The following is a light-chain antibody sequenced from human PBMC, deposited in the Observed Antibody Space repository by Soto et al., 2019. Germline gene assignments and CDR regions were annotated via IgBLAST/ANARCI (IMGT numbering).Light chain of an antibody. CDR2: EVT. V-gene: IGLV2-14*01. CDR3: SSYTSSSTYV. Sequence: QSVLTQPASVSGSPGQSITISCTGTSSDVGVYNHVSWYQHHPGKAPQLTIYEVTNRPSGVSHRFSGSKSGNTASLTISGLQAEDEAHYYCSSYTSSSTYVFGTGTKVTVL. CDR1: SSDVGVYNH. J-gene: IGLJ1*01.